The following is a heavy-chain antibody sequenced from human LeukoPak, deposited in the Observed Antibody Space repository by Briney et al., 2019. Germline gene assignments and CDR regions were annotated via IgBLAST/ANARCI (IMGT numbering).Heavy chain of an antibody. Sequence: SQTLSLTCSVSGGSISSYYWSWIRQPPGKGLEWIGYIYYSGSTNYNPSLKSRVTISVDTSKNQFSLRLNSVTAADTAVYYCARVTGYIVEDYFDYWGQGTLVTVSS. V-gene: IGHV4-59*01. J-gene: IGHJ4*02. CDR1: GGSISSYY. CDR2: IYYSGST. CDR3: ARVTGYIVEDYFDY. D-gene: IGHD3-22*01.